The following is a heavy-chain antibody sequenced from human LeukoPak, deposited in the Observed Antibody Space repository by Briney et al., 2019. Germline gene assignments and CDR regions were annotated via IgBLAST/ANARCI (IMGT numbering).Heavy chain of an antibody. CDR3: ARPGRQDAYNGHYWYFDL. V-gene: IGHV4-59*07. CDR1: GGSITNYF. Sequence: SDTLSLTCTVSGGSITNYFWNSIRQPPGKDREGIGCVSYCGRTHYSSALQSRVTISVDTSKNQFSLKLRSVTAADTAVDYCARPGRQDAYNGHYWYFDLWGRGTLVTVSS. J-gene: IGHJ2*01. CDR2: VSYCGRT. D-gene: IGHD5-24*01.